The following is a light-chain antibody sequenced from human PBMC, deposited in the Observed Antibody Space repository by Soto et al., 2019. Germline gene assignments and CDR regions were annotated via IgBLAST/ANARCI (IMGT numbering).Light chain of an antibody. CDR3: QQYGSSPRT. CDR1: QSVSSNY. CDR2: GAS. J-gene: IGKJ2*01. Sequence: EIVLTQSPVTLSLSPGERATLSCRASQSVSSNYLAWYQQRPGQPPRLLIYGASSRATGIPDRISGSGSGTDFTLTISRLEPEDFAVYYCQQYGSSPRTFGQGTKLEIK. V-gene: IGKV3-20*01.